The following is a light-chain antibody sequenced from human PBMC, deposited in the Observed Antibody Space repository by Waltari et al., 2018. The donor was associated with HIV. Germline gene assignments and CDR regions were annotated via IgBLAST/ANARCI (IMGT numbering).Light chain of an antibody. J-gene: IGLJ3*02. CDR3: LLYHGATEV. Sequence: QTVVTQEPSLTVSPGGTVTLTCASSTGALTRAYYPNWFQQKPGQAPRALIYSTSYKHSWTPARFSGSLFGGKAALTLSLVQPEDEADYYCLLYHGATEVFGGGTKLTVL. CDR1: TGALTRAYY. V-gene: IGLV7-43*01. CDR2: STS.